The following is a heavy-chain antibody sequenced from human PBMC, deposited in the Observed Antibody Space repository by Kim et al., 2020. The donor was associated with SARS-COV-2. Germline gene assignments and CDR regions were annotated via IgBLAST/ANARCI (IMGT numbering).Heavy chain of an antibody. V-gene: IGHV3-66*01. D-gene: IGHD3-10*01. CDR3: ARRADAWFGTQFYFDY. Sequence: DAVKGRFTSCRDNAKNTLYLQMNSLRAEDTAIYYCARRADAWFGTQFYFDYWGQGTLVTVSS. J-gene: IGHJ4*02.